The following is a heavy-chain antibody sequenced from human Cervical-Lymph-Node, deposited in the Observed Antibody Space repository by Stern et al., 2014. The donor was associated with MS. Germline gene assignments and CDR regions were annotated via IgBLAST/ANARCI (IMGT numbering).Heavy chain of an antibody. CDR1: GYNFPGYW. D-gene: IGHD4-17*01. V-gene: IGHV5-51*01. CDR2: IYPPDSET. J-gene: IGHJ4*02. CDR3: ARHTGDYAFDY. Sequence: EVQLVESGAEVNQPGESLKISCQASGYNFPGYWIGWVRQTPGKGLEWVGVIYPPDSETRYNPSFQGQVSMSVDKSVSTAYLQWSSLQTSDTALYFCARHTGDYAFDYWGQGTLVIVSS.